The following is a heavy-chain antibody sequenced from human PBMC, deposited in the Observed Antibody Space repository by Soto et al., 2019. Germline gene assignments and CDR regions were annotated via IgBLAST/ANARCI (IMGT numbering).Heavy chain of an antibody. D-gene: IGHD1-7*01. J-gene: IGHJ5*02. CDR3: AREWNYHGEGWFDP. Sequence: QLLESGPGLVKPPETLSLTCSVSGGSISSSSYYWGWVRQPPGKGLEWIGSIDYSGSTYYNPSLKSRVTIFVDTSNNQFSLRLNSATAADTAVYYCAREWNYHGEGWFDPWGQGTLVTVSS. CDR1: GGSISSSSYY. CDR2: IDYSGST. V-gene: IGHV4-39*02.